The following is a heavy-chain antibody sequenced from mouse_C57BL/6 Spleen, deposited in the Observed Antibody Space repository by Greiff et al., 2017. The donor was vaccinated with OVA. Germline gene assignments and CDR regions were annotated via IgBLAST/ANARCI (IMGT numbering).Heavy chain of an antibody. Sequence: VQLQQSGPELVKPGASVKISCKASGYTFTDYYMNWVKQSHGKSLEWIGDINPNNGGTSYNQKFKGKATLTVDKSSSTAYMELRSLTSEDSAVYYCARAYYDYDELAYWGQGTLVTVSA. J-gene: IGHJ3*01. CDR1: GYTFTDYY. D-gene: IGHD2-4*01. CDR2: INPNNGGT. V-gene: IGHV1-26*01. CDR3: ARAYYDYDELAY.